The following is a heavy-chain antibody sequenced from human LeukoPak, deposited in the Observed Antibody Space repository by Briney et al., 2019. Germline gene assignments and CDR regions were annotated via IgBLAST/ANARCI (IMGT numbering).Heavy chain of an antibody. CDR1: GFTFSSYS. CDR3: AKYSDQQRSTFDP. D-gene: IGHD6-13*01. Sequence: GGSLRLSCAASGFTFSSYSMNWVRQAPGKGLEWVSSISSSSSYTYYADSVKGRFTISRDNAKNSLYLQMNSLNAEDTAVYYCAKYSDQQRSTFDPWGQGTLVTVSS. V-gene: IGHV3-21*04. CDR2: ISSSSSYT. J-gene: IGHJ5*02.